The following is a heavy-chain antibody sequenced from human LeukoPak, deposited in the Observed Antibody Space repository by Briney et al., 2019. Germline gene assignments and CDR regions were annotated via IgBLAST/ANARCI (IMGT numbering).Heavy chain of an antibody. D-gene: IGHD2-15*01. CDR1: GYSISSGYY. J-gene: IGHJ5*02. CDR2: IYHSGST. CDR3: ARGGCCSGGSCLTLHH. V-gene: IGHV4-38-2*01. Sequence: PSETLSLTCAVSGYSISSGYYWGWIRQPPGKGLEWIGSIYHSGSTYYNPSLKSRVTISVDTSKNQFSLKLSSVTAADTAVYYCARGGCCSGGSCLTLHHWGGRPLVSVSS.